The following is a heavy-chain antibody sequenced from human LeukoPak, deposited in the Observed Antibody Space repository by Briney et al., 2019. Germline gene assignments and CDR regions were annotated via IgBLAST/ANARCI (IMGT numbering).Heavy chain of an antibody. J-gene: IGHJ5*02. CDR2: IYSGGST. Sequence: PGGSLRLSCAASGFTVSSNYMSWVRQAPGKGLEWVSVIYSGGSTYYADSVKGRFTISRDNSKNTLYLQMNSLRAEDTAVYYCMLARRNDVEATGAWGQGTLVTVSS. V-gene: IGHV3-66*01. CDR3: MLARRNDVEATGA. D-gene: IGHD1-1*01. CDR1: GFTVSSNY.